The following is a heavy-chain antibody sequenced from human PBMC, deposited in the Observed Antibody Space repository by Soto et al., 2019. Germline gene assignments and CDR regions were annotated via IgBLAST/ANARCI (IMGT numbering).Heavy chain of an antibody. V-gene: IGHV3-30-3*01. CDR2: ISYDGSNK. CDR3: GRGSYYYYGMDV. Sequence: QVQLVESGGGVVQPGRSLRLSCAASGFTFSSYAMHWVRQAPGKGLEWVAVISYDGSNKYYADSVKGRFTISRDNSKNTLYLQMNSLRAEDTAVYYCGRGSYYYYGMDVWGQGTTVTVSS. D-gene: IGHD3-10*01. J-gene: IGHJ6*02. CDR1: GFTFSSYA.